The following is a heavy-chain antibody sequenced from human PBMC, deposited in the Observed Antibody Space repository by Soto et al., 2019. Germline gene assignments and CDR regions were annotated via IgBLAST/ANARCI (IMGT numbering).Heavy chain of an antibody. CDR1: GFTVSNNY. CDR2: IYSGGYT. J-gene: IGHJ4*02. V-gene: IGHV3-53*01. CDR3: ATIPGGGGY. D-gene: IGHD3-10*01. Sequence: EVQLVESGGGLIQPGGSLRLSCAVSGFTVSNNYMSWVRQAPGKGLEGVSVIYSGGYTAYGDSVKGRFTISRDNSKNTLFLEKNCAGAAGPAGFFRATIPGGGGYWGQGTLVTVSS.